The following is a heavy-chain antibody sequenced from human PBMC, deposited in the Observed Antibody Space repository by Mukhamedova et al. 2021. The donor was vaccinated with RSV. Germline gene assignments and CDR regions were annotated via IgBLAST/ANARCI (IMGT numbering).Heavy chain of an antibody. Sequence: QPAGKGPEWIGRIYTSGTTNYNPSLSSRVTISIDTSKNQFSLRLTSVTAADTAVYYCSRHVLRYFDAPGGVDGCGSGGQGRKVT. CDR3: SRHVLRYFDAPGGVDGCGS. J-gene: IGHJ3*01. CDR2: IYTSGTT. D-gene: IGHD3-9*01. V-gene: IGHV4-4*07.